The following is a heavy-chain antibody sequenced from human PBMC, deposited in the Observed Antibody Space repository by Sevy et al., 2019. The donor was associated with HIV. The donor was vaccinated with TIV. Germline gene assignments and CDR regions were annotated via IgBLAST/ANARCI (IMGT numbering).Heavy chain of an antibody. D-gene: IGHD5-12*01. CDR2: ISGGGGST. Sequence: GGSLRLSCAASGFTFNSYAISWVRQAPGKGLEWVSSISGGGGSTYYADSVKGRFTISRDNAKNSLYLQMNSLRAEDTAVYYCARVNIVAGNFDYWGQGTLVTVSS. V-gene: IGHV3-23*01. J-gene: IGHJ4*02. CDR3: ARVNIVAGNFDY. CDR1: GFTFNSYA.